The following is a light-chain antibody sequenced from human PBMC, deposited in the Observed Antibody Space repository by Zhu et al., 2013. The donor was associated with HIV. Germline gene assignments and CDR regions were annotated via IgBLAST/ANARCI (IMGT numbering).Light chain of an antibody. CDR2: AAS. CDR1: QSVGTW. V-gene: IGKV1-17*01. Sequence: DIQMTQSPSTLSAFAGDRVTITCRASQSVGTWLAWYQKKPGQAPKRLIYAASSLQRGVPSRFSGSGSGTEFTLTISSLQPEDSATYYCLQHNSYPISFGGGTKVEI. J-gene: IGKJ4*01. CDR3: LQHNSYPIS.